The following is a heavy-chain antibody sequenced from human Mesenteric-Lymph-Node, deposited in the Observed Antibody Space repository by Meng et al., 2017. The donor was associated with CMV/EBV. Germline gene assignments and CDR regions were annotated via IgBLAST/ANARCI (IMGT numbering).Heavy chain of an antibody. Sequence: SLTCAVYGGSFSGYYWSWIRQPPGKGLEWIGEINHSLRTNSTPSLKSRVTISVDTSKNQFSLKLSSVTAADTAVYYCARDRRWRAFDYWGQGTLVTVSS. V-gene: IGHV4-34*01. CDR3: ARDRRWRAFDY. CDR2: INHSLRT. D-gene: IGHD5-24*01. CDR1: GGSFSGYY. J-gene: IGHJ4*02.